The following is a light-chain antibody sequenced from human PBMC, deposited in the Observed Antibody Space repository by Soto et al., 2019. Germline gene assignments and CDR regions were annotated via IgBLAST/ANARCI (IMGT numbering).Light chain of an antibody. CDR1: QSVSNY. CDR3: EQRRNLPPTRT. V-gene: IGKV3-11*01. CDR2: DAF. J-gene: IGKJ1*01. Sequence: EIVLTQSPATLSLSPGERATLSCRASQSVSNYLAWYQQTPGQAPRLLIYDAFNRATGVPARFSGSGSGTDFTLTISSLEPEDFAVYCCEQRRNLPPTRTCGQGTKVDIK.